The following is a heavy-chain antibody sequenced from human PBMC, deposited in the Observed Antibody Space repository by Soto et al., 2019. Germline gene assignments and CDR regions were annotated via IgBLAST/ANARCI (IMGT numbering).Heavy chain of an antibody. CDR2: ISAYNGNT. CDR1: GYTFTSYG. Sequence: QVQLVQSGAEVKKPGASVKVSCKASGYTFTSYGISWVRQAPGQGLEWMGWISAYNGNTNYAQTLQGRVTMTTDTTTSTAYRELRRLTSDDTAVYYCAAGIYEGDLTWVDYWRQGTLVTVSS. D-gene: IGHD2-21*02. J-gene: IGHJ4*02. CDR3: AAGIYEGDLTWVDY. V-gene: IGHV1-18*01.